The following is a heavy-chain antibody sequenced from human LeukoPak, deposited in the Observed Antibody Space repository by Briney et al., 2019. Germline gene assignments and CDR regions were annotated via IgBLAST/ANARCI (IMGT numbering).Heavy chain of an antibody. V-gene: IGHV3-49*03. CDR2: VTSKNYGGTT. D-gene: IGHD3-10*01. CDR3: GQGRSGDSAY. J-gene: IGHJ4*02. Sequence: GGSLRLSCSGSGLTFGDYAISWSRQAPGKGLEWVGFVTSKNYGGTTEYAASVKGRFSISRDDSKSIAYLQMNSLKTEDTAVYYCGQGRSGDSAYWGQGTLVTVSS. CDR1: GLTFGDYA.